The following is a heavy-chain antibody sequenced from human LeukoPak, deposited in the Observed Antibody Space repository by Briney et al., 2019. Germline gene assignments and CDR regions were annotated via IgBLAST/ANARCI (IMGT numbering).Heavy chain of an antibody. CDR3: ARGGGDYSDYLDF. V-gene: IGHV5-51*01. D-gene: IGHD4-11*01. J-gene: IGHJ4*02. CDR1: GYNFTTSW. Sequence: GESLKISCKGSGYNFTTSWIGWVRQMPGKGLEWMGIKYPIDSDTRYSPSFQGQVTISADKSISTVYLQWGSLKASDTAMYYCARGGGDYSDYLDFWGQGTLVTVSS. CDR2: KYPIDSDT.